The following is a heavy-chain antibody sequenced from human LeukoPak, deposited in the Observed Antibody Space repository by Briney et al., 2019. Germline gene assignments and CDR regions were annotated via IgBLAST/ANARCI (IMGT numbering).Heavy chain of an antibody. J-gene: IGHJ5*02. CDR3: ARGGGYSGYDYPNWFDP. Sequence: ASVKVSCKASGGTFSSYAISWVRQAPGQGLEWMGRIIPILGIANYAQKFQGRVTITADKSTSTAYMELSSLRSEDTAVYYCARGGGYSGYDYPNWFDPWGQGTLVTVSS. CDR2: IIPILGIA. V-gene: IGHV1-69*04. CDR1: GGTFSSYA. D-gene: IGHD5-12*01.